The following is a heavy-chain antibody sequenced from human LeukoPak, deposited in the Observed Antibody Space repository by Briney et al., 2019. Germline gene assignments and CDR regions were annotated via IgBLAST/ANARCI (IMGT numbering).Heavy chain of an antibody. V-gene: IGHV1-69*01. Sequence: VASVKVSCKASGGTFSSYAISWVRQAPGQGLEWMGGIIPIFGTANYAQKFQGRVTITADESTSTAYMELSSLRSEDTAVYYCARQQGIQYLNFDYWGQGALITVSS. J-gene: IGHJ4*02. CDR1: GGTFSSYA. D-gene: IGHD5-24*01. CDR2: IIPIFGTA. CDR3: ARQQGIQYLNFDY.